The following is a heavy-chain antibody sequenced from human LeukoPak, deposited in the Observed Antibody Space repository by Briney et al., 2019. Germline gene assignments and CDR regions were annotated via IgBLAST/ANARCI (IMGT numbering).Heavy chain of an antibody. V-gene: IGHV4-61*02. D-gene: IGHD6-25*01. CDR3: ARAGSGILFTAFDI. CDR2: IYTSGST. J-gene: IGHJ3*02. Sequence: SETLSLTCTVSGGSISSGSYYWSWIRQPAGKGLEWIGRIYTSGSTNYNPSLKSRVTISADTSKNQFSLKLSSVTAADTAVYYCARAGSGILFTAFDIWGQGTMVTVSS. CDR1: GGSISSGSYY.